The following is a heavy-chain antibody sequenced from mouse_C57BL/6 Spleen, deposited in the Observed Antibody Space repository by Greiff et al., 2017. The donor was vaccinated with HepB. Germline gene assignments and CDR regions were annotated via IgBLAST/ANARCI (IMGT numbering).Heavy chain of an antibody. CDR2: ISGGGGNN. V-gene: IGHV5-9*01. CDR1: GFTFSSYT. Sequence: EVMLVESGGGLVKPGGSLKLSCAASGFTFSSYTMSWVRQTPEKRLEWVATISGGGGNNYYPDSVKGRFTISRDNAKNTLYLQMSSLRSEDTALYYCARLDGYYAAMDYWGQGTSVTVSS. CDR3: ARLDGYYAAMDY. D-gene: IGHD2-3*01. J-gene: IGHJ4*01.